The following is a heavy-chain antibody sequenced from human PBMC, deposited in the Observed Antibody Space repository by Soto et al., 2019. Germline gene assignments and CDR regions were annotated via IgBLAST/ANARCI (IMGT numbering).Heavy chain of an antibody. CDR3: ARSMYSTSAQLYCGMDV. CDR2: IKHSGSS. Sequence: SETLSLTCAVYAGSFSHYYWNWIRQSPGKGLEWIGKIKHSGSSNYNPSLRSRVSISVDMSKNQFSLRLTSVTAADTAVYYCARSMYSTSAQLYCGMDVWGQGTTVTVSS. J-gene: IGHJ6*02. CDR1: AGSFSHYY. V-gene: IGHV4-34*01. D-gene: IGHD6-6*01.